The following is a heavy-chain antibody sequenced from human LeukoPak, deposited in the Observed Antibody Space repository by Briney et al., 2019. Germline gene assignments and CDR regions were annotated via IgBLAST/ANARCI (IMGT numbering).Heavy chain of an antibody. Sequence: PSETLSFTCTVSGGSISPYYWGWIRQPPGKGLEWIGYIYYTGNTNYNPSLKSRVTISVDTSKNQFSLKLSSVTAADTAVYYCARADVLLWFGEFGYWGQGTLVTVSS. CDR1: GGSISPYY. D-gene: IGHD3-10*01. CDR3: ARADVLLWFGEFGY. CDR2: IYYTGNT. V-gene: IGHV4-59*08. J-gene: IGHJ4*02.